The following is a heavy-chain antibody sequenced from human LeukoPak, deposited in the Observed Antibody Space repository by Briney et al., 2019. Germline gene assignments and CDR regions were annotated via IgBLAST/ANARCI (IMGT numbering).Heavy chain of an antibody. CDR2: ISWNSGSI. Sequence: PGGSLRLSCAASGLTFDDYAMHWVRQAPGKGLEWVSGISWNSGSIGYADSVKGRFTISRDNAKNSLYLQMNSLRAEDTALYYCAKDIVDYYYYGMDVWGQGTTVTVSS. CDR3: AKDIVDYYYYGMDV. J-gene: IGHJ6*02. V-gene: IGHV3-9*01. CDR1: GLTFDDYA. D-gene: IGHD1-26*01.